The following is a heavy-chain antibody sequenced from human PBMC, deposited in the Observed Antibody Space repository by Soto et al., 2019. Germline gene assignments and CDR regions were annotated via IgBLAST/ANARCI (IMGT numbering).Heavy chain of an antibody. CDR3: VRRLCGSTPWSF. Sequence: LRDSCAAAECTIISYSVNCVLKTQRKGLEWVSSISGGSSTIYYADSVKGRFTISRDNSKSTLHLQMNSLRAEDTAVHYGVRRLCGSTPWSFRGKGT. V-gene: IGHV3-21*04. CDR1: ECTIISYS. D-gene: IGHD2-21*01. CDR2: ISGGSSTI. J-gene: IGHJ1*01.